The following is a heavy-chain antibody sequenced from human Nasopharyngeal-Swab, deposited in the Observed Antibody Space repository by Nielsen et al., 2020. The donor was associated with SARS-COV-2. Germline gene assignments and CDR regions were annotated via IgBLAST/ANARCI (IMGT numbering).Heavy chain of an antibody. Sequence: LRLSCSVSGGSISSYYWSWIRQPAGKGLEWIGEINHSGSTNYNPSLKSRVTISVDTSKNQFSLKLSSVTAADKAVYYCARGNYYGMDVWGQGTTVTVSS. CDR3: ARGNYYGMDV. J-gene: IGHJ6*02. V-gene: IGHV4-34*01. CDR1: GGSISSYY. CDR2: INHSGST.